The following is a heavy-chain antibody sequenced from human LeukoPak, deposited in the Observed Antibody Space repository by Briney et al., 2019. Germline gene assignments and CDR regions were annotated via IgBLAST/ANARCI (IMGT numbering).Heavy chain of an antibody. D-gene: IGHD6-13*01. CDR2: ISSSSSYL. CDR3: ERSFLWRAEAASGY. Sequence: GGSLSLSCAASGFTFSSYTMNWVRQAPGQGLEWVSSISSSSSYLNYADSMKGRFTINRDNAKNSLYLQMNSLRAEDTAVYYCERSFLWRAEAASGYWGQGTLVTVSS. CDR1: GFTFSSYT. V-gene: IGHV3-21*01. J-gene: IGHJ4*02.